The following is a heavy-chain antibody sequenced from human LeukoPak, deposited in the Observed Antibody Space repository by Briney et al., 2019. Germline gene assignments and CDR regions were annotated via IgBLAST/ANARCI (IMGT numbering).Heavy chain of an antibody. CDR2: INHSGST. Sequence: PSETLSLTCAVYGGSFSGYYWSWIRQPPGKGLEWIGEINHSGSTNYNPSLKSRVTISVDTSKNQFSLKLSSVTAADTAVYYCARGYGYSYGSVDYWGQGTLVTVSS. V-gene: IGHV4-34*01. D-gene: IGHD5-18*01. CDR1: GGSFSGYY. CDR3: ARGYGYSYGSVDY. J-gene: IGHJ4*02.